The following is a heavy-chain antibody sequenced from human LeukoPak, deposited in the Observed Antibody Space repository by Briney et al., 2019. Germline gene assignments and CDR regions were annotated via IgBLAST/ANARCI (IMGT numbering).Heavy chain of an antibody. J-gene: IGHJ4*02. CDR2: INPSGGST. CDR1: GYTFTSYY. D-gene: IGHD3-3*02. CDR3: ARVSAFRIDY. Sequence: ASVKVSCKAAGYTFTSYYMHWVRQAPGQGLEWMGIINPSGGSTSYAQKFQGRVTMTRDMSTSTVYMGLSSLRFEDTAVYYCARVSAFRIDYWGQGTLVTVSS. V-gene: IGHV1-46*01.